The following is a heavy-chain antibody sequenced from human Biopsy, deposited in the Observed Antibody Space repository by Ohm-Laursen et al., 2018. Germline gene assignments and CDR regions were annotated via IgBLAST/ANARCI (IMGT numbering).Heavy chain of an antibody. CDR3: ARGMRSSGWPYFDP. D-gene: IGHD6-19*01. J-gene: IGHJ4*02. CDR1: GDSVSSGSFY. V-gene: IGHV4-61*01. CDR2: IYDRGST. Sequence: TLSLTCPVSGDSVSSGSFYWTWIRQPPGQGLEYIGYIYDRGSTANYNPSLESRVTMSVDMPKNQFSLKLSSVTAADTAIYYCARGMRSSGWPYFDPWGQGTLVTVSS.